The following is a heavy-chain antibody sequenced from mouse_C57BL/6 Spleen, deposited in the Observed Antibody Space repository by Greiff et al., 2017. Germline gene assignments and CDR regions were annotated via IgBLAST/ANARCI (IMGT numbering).Heavy chain of an antibody. CDR3: ARHGDITTVVAPFAY. CDR1: GFTFSSYG. J-gene: IGHJ3*01. D-gene: IGHD1-1*01. Sequence: DVQLVEPGGDLVKPGGSLKLSCAASGFTFSSYGMSWVRQTPDKRLEWVATISSGGSYTYYPDSVKGRFTISRDNAKNTLYLQMSSLKSEDTAMYYCARHGDITTVVAPFAYWGQGTLVTVSA. CDR2: ISSGGSYT. V-gene: IGHV5-6*01.